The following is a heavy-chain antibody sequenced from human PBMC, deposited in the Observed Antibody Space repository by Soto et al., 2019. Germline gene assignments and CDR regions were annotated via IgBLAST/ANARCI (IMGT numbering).Heavy chain of an antibody. CDR2: IRSKANSYAT. J-gene: IGHJ6*03. D-gene: IGHD4-17*01. CDR1: GFTFSGSA. V-gene: IGHV3-73*01. Sequence: GGSLRLSCAASGFTFSGSAMHWVRQASGKGLEWVGRIRSKANSYATAYAASVKGRFTISRDDSKNTAYLQMNSLKTEDTAVYYCTRRGDYVYYYYYMDVWGKGTTVTVSS. CDR3: TRRGDYVYYYYYMDV.